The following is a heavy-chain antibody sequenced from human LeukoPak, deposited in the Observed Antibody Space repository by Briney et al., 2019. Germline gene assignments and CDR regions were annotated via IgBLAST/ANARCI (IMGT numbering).Heavy chain of an antibody. CDR2: IIPIFGTA. V-gene: IGHV1-69*05. CDR1: GGTFSIYA. CDR3: AGRRITIFGGPPADYYYYYMDV. J-gene: IGHJ6*03. Sequence: SSVKVSCKASGGTFSIYAISWVRQAPGQGLEWVGGIIPIFGTANYTQKFQGRVTITTHESTSTAYMELSSLRSEDTAVYYCAGRRITIFGGPPADYYYYYMDVWGKGTTVTVSS. D-gene: IGHD3-3*01.